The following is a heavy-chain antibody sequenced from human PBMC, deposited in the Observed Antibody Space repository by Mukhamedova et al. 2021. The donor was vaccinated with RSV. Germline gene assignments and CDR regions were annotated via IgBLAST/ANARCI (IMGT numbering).Heavy chain of an antibody. J-gene: IGHJ3*02. CDR3: AKVMSFWSGPKIKDAFDI. V-gene: IGHV3-23*01. CDR1: SYA. Sequence: SYAMSWVRQAPGKGLEWVSAISGSGGSTYYADSVKGRFTISRDNSKNTLYLQMNSLRAEDTAVYYCAKVMSFWSGPKIKDAFDIWG. D-gene: IGHD3-3*01. CDR2: ISGSGGST.